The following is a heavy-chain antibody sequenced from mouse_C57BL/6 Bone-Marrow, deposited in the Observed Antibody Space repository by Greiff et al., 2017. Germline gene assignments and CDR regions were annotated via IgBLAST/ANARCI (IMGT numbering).Heavy chain of an antibody. CDR1: GFNIKDYY. Sequence: VQLQQSGAELVKPGASVKLSCTASGFNIKDYYMHWVKQRTEQGLEWIGRIDPEDGETKYAPKFQGKATITADTSSNTAYLQLSSLTSEDTDVYYCASSGATVVATGYVDVWGTGTTVTVSS. D-gene: IGHD1-1*01. J-gene: IGHJ1*03. CDR2: IDPEDGET. CDR3: ASSGATVVATGYVDV. V-gene: IGHV14-2*01.